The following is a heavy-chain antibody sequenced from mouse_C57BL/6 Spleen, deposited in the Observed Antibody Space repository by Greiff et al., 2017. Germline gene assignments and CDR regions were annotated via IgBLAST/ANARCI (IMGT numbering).Heavy chain of an antibody. CDR2: IHPNSGST. J-gene: IGHJ2*01. CDR3: ATFYYDDDFDY. V-gene: IGHV1-64*01. CDR1: GYTFTSYW. D-gene: IGHD2-4*01. Sequence: QVQLQQPGAELVKPGASVKLSCKASGYTFTSYWMHWVKQRPGQGLEWIGMIHPNSGSTNYNEKFKSKATLTVDKSSSTAYMQLSSLTSEDSAVYYWATFYYDDDFDYWGQGTTLTVSS.